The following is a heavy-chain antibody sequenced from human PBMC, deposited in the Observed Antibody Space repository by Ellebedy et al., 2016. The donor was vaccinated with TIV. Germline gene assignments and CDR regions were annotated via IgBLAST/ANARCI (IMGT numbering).Heavy chain of an antibody. V-gene: IGHV1-2*02. J-gene: IGHJ5*02. Sequence: AASVKVSCKASENTFTGYHLHWVRQAPGQGLEWMGWINPKSGGTNSAQKFQGRVTMTKDTSISTAYMDLRRLTTDDTAVYYCTRDGLGATSTGFDPWGQGTLVTVSS. CDR3: TRDGLGATSTGFDP. CDR2: INPKSGGT. D-gene: IGHD1-26*01. CDR1: ENTFTGYH.